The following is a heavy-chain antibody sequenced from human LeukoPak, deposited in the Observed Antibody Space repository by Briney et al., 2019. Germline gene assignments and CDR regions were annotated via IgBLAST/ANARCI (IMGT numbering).Heavy chain of an antibody. V-gene: IGHV3-21*01. Sequence: GSLRLSCAASGFTFRSFSMNWVRQAPGKGPEWVSAIDSSTTRIYYANSVRGRFTISRDNAKNSLDLQMNSLRAEDTAVYYCVRGGTYCDSTCKGADYWGQGTLVAVSS. D-gene: IGHD2/OR15-2a*01. J-gene: IGHJ4*02. CDR2: IDSSTTRI. CDR3: VRGGTYCDSTCKGADY. CDR1: GFTFRSFS.